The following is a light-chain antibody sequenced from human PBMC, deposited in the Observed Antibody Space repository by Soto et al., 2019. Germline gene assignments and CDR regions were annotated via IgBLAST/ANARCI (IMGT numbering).Light chain of an antibody. Sequence: TITCRASQSITTYLNWYRQKPGKAPKLLIYAASSLQSGVPSRFSGSGSETEFTLSISSLQPEDFATYFCQQIYSAPLTFGGGTKVDIK. V-gene: IGKV1-39*01. CDR2: AAS. J-gene: IGKJ4*01. CDR3: QQIYSAPLT. CDR1: QSITTY.